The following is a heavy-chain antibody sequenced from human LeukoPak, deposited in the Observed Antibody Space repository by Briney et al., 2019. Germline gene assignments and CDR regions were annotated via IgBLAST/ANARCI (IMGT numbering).Heavy chain of an antibody. J-gene: IGHJ6*03. V-gene: IGHV6-1*01. CDR3: AREGRESRRFLDYYYMDV. Sequence: SQTLSLTCAISGDSVSSNSAAWNWIRQSPSRGLEWLGRTYYRSKWYNDYAVSVKSRITINPDTSKNQFSLQLNSVTPEDTAVYYCAREGRESRRFLDYYYMDVWGKGTTVTVSS. D-gene: IGHD3-10*01. CDR1: GDSVSSNSAA. CDR2: TYYRSKWYN.